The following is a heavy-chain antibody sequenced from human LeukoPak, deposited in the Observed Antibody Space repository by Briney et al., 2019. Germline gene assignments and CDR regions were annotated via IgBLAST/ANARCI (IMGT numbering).Heavy chain of an antibody. CDR1: GFTFSGSA. V-gene: IGHV3-73*01. D-gene: IGHD2-21*02. CDR3: TSIVVVTATTLIDS. J-gene: IGHJ4*02. CDR2: IRSKANSYAT. Sequence: GGSLKLSCAASGFTFSGSAMHWVRQASGKGLEWVGRIRSKANSYATAYAASVKGRFTISRDDSKNTAYLQMNSLKTEDTAVYYCTSIVVVTATTLIDSWGQGTLVTVSS.